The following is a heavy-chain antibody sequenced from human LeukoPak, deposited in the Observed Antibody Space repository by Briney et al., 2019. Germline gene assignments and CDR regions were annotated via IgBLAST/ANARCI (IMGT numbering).Heavy chain of an antibody. Sequence: GGSLRLSCAASGFTFSSYAMHWVRQAPGKGLEWVAVISYDGSNKYYADSVKGRFTISRDNSKDTLYLQTNSLRAEDTAVYYCASLPGPYDSSGYPSGYYFDYWGQGTLVTVSS. J-gene: IGHJ4*02. CDR3: ASLPGPYDSSGYPSGYYFDY. V-gene: IGHV3-30-3*01. CDR1: GFTFSSYA. D-gene: IGHD3-22*01. CDR2: ISYDGSNK.